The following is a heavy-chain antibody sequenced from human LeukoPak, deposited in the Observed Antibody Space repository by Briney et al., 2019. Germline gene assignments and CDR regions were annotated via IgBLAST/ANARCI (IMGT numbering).Heavy chain of an antibody. CDR3: ASENRGSYDY. V-gene: IGHV4-30-2*02. Sequence: PSETLSLTCTVSGGSISSGGYYWSWIRQPPGKGLEWIGYIYHSGSTYYNPSLKSRVTISVDRSKNQFSLKLSSVTAADTAVYYCASENRGSYDYWGQGTLVTVSS. J-gene: IGHJ4*02. CDR2: IYHSGST. CDR1: GGSISSGGYY. D-gene: IGHD1-14*01.